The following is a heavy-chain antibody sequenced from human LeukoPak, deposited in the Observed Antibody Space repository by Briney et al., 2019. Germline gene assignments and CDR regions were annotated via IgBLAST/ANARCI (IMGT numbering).Heavy chain of an antibody. V-gene: IGHV4-30-2*01. CDR2: IYHSGST. D-gene: IGHD4-23*01. Sequence: SETLSLTCAVSGGFISSGGYSWSWLRQPPGKGLEWIGYIYHSGSTYYNQSLKSRVTMSLDRSKNQFSLKLSSVTAADTAVYYCARADFGTTHDYAGNAYFDYWGQGTLVTVSS. J-gene: IGHJ4*02. CDR3: ARADFGTTHDYAGNAYFDY. CDR1: GGFISSGGYS.